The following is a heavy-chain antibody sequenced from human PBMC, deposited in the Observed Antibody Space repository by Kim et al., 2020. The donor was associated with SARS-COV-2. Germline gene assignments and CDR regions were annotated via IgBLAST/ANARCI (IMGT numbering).Heavy chain of an antibody. V-gene: IGHV4-59*08. D-gene: IGHD6-13*01. CDR1: GGSISSYY. Sequence: SETLSLTCTVSGGSISSYYWSWIRQPPGKGLEWIGYIYYGGSTNYNPSLKSRVTISVDTSKNQFSLKLTSVTAADTAVYYCARQSSSWYLDYWGQGTLVTVSS. J-gene: IGHJ4*02. CDR3: ARQSSSWYLDY. CDR2: IYYGGST.